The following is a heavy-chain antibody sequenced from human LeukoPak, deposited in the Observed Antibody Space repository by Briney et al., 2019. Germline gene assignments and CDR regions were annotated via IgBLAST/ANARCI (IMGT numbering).Heavy chain of an antibody. D-gene: IGHD5-12*01. CDR2: MNPNSGNT. Sequence: ASVKVSCKASGYTFTSYDINWVRQATGQGLEWMGWMNPNSGNTGYAQKFQGRVTMTGNTSISTAYMELSSLRSEDTAVYYCARRDIVATGRHYYYYMDVWGKGTTVTISS. CDR1: GYTFTSYD. J-gene: IGHJ6*03. CDR3: ARRDIVATGRHYYYYMDV. V-gene: IGHV1-8*01.